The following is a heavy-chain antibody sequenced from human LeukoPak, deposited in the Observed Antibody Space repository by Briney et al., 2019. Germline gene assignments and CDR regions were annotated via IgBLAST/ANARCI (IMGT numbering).Heavy chain of an antibody. J-gene: IGHJ5*02. Sequence: SETLSLTCTVSGGSISSSSYYWGWIRQPPGKGLEWIGSIYYSGSTYYNPSLKSRVTISVDTSKNQFSLKLSSVTAADTAVYYCARDPYCSSTSCYVDDWFDPWGQGTLVTVSS. CDR2: IYYSGST. CDR1: GGSISSSSYY. CDR3: ARDPYCSSTSCYVDDWFDP. V-gene: IGHV4-39*07. D-gene: IGHD2-2*01.